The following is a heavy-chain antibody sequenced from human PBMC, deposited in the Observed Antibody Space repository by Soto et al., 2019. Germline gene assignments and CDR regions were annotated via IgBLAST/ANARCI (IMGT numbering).Heavy chain of an antibody. CDR1: GFAFSAYA. V-gene: IGHV3-23*01. J-gene: IGHJ4*02. CDR3: AKHPIFGVVTHYFAH. D-gene: IGHD3-3*01. Sequence: DVHLLASGGSLVQPGGSLRLSCSASGFAFSAYAMSWVRQAPQKGLEWVSGIGGGGHDTRYGDSVKGRFTISRDNSRNTLYLEMNRLTAEDTAVYYCAKHPIFGVVTHYFAHWGRGILVTVSS. CDR2: IGGGGHDT.